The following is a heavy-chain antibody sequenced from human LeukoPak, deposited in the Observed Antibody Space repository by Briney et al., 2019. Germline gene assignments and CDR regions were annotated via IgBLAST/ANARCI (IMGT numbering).Heavy chain of an antibody. Sequence: SETLSLTCTVSGGSISSYYWSWIRQPPGKGLEWIGYIYYSGSTNYNPSLKSRVTISVDTSKNQFSLKLSSVTSADRAVYDCAREREWSGSIDYWGQGTLVTVSS. J-gene: IGHJ4*02. CDR1: GGSISSYY. V-gene: IGHV4-59*01. D-gene: IGHD3-3*01. CDR2: IYYSGST. CDR3: AREREWSGSIDY.